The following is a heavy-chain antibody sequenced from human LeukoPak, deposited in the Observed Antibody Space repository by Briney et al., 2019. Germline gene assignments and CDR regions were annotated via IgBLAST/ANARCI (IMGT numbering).Heavy chain of an antibody. D-gene: IGHD3-3*01. CDR2: IYHSGST. CDR3: ARLEGTIFGVVDF. CDR1: GYSISSDNW. J-gene: IGHJ4*02. Sequence: SETLSLTCAVSGYSISSDNWWGWIRQPPGKGLEWIGSIYHSGSTYYNPSLKSRVTISVDTSKNQFSLKLSSATAADTAVYYCARLEGTIFGVVDFWGQGTLVTVSS. V-gene: IGHV4-38-2*01.